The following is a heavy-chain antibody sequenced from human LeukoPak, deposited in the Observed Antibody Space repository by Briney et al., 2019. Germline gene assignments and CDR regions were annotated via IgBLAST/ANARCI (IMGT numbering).Heavy chain of an antibody. CDR1: GYTFTSYY. D-gene: IGHD1-26*01. J-gene: IGHJ4*02. CDR2: IIPIFGTA. CDR3: ASLASTVGASDY. Sequence: ASVKVSCKASGYTFTSYYMHWVRQAPGQGLEWMGGIIPIFGTANYAQKFQGRVTITADESTSTAYMELSSLRSEDTAVYYCASLASTVGASDYWGQGTLDTVSS. V-gene: IGHV1-69*13.